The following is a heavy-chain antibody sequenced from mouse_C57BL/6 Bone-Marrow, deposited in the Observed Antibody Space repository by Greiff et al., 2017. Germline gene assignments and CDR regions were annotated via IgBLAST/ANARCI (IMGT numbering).Heavy chain of an antibody. CDR1: GYTFTDYY. D-gene: IGHD1-1*01. J-gene: IGHJ2*01. CDR3: ARSGGSSYVYFDY. V-gene: IGHV1-75*01. CDR2: IFPGSGST. Sequence: QVQLKQSGPELVKPGASVKISCKASGYTFTDYYINWVKQRPGQGLEWIGWIFPGSGSTYYNEKFKGKATLTVDKSSSTAYMLLSSLTSEDSAVYFCARSGGSSYVYFDYWGQGTTLTVSS.